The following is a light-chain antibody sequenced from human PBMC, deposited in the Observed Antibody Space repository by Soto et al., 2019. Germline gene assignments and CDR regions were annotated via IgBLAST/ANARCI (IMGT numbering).Light chain of an antibody. V-gene: IGLV2-8*01. Sequence: QSVLTQPPSSTGSLGQSVTISCTETSSDVGGYNYVSWYQHHPGKAPKLIIYEVYKRPSGVPDRFSGSKSGNTAALTVSGLQAEDEADYYCSSYVGTNSYVFGTGTKVTVL. CDR3: SSYVGTNSYV. CDR1: SSDVGGYNY. CDR2: EVY. J-gene: IGLJ1*01.